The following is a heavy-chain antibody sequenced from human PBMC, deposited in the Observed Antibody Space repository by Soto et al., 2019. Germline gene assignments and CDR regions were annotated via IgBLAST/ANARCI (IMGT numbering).Heavy chain of an antibody. CDR2: IDPSDSYT. J-gene: IGHJ6*02. CDR3: ARLGTAAGGYYGMDV. V-gene: IGHV5-10-1*01. CDR1: GHSFTSYW. D-gene: IGHD6-13*01. Sequence: GESLKISCKGSGHSFTSYWISWVRQMPGKGLEWMGRIDPSDSYTNYSPSFQGHVTISADKSISTAYLQWSSLKASDTAMYYCARLGTAAGGYYGMDVWGQGTTVTVSS.